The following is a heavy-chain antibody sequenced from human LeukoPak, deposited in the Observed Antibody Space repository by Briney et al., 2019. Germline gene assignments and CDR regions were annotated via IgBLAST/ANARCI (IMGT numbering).Heavy chain of an antibody. CDR3: AKHQQIYGDSLMDV. D-gene: IGHD4-17*01. Sequence: GGSLRLSCAASGFIFSSYAMSWVRQAPGKGLEWVSTISGSGGRTYFTDSVKGRFTISRDNSKNTLYLQMNSLGAEDTAVYYCAKHQQIYGDSLMDVWGQGTTVTVSS. CDR1: GFIFSSYA. CDR2: ISGSGGRT. V-gene: IGHV3-23*01. J-gene: IGHJ6*02.